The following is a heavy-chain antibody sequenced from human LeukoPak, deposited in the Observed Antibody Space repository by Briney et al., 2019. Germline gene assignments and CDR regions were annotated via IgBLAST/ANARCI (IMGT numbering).Heavy chain of an antibody. CDR3: ARLHTLVPYYGVDY. V-gene: IGHV4-39*01. CDR2: IYYSGTT. J-gene: IGHJ4*02. CDR1: GFTFSDYY. Sequence: LRLSCAASGFTFSDYYMTWIRQPPGKGLEWIGSIYYSGTTYYNPSLKSRLTISVITSKNQFSLKLSSVTAADTAVYYCARLHTLVPYYGVDYWGQGTLVTVSS. D-gene: IGHD3-10*01.